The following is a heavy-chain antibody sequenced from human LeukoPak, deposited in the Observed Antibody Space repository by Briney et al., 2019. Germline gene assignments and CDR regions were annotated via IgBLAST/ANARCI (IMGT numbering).Heavy chain of an antibody. CDR2: ITRSGDIT. Sequence: PGGSLRLSCAASGFTFSDYAMHWVRQAPGKGLEYVSAITRSGDITYYANSVKGRFTISRDNSKNTLYLQMGSLRAEDMGVYYCARWSTVVSMDVWGKGTTVTVSS. D-gene: IGHD2-2*01. V-gene: IGHV3-64*01. CDR1: GFTFSDYA. CDR3: ARWSTVVSMDV. J-gene: IGHJ6*03.